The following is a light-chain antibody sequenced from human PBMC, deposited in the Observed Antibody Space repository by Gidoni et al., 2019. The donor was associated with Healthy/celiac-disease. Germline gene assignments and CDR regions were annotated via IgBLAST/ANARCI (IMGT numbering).Light chain of an antibody. Sequence: QSVLTQPPSASGTPGQRVTISCSGSSSNIGSNTVNWYQQLPGTAPKLLIYSTNQRPSGVPDRFSGSKSGTSASLAISGLQSEDEADYYCAAWDDSLNGAVFGGGTQLTGL. CDR2: STN. CDR1: SSNIGSNT. V-gene: IGLV1-44*01. CDR3: AAWDDSLNGAV. J-gene: IGLJ7*01.